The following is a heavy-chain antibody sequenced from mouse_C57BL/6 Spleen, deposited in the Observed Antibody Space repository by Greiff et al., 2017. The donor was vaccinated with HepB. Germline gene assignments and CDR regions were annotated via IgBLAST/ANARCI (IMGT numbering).Heavy chain of an antibody. CDR1: GYTFTSYW. CDR2: IDPSDSYT. CDR3: ARYGSGWFAY. V-gene: IGHV1-50*01. Sequence: QVQLQQPGAELVKPGASVKLSCKASGYTFTSYWMQWVKQRPGQGLEWIGEIDPSDSYTNYNQKFKGKATLTVDTSSSTAYMQLSSLTSEDSAVYYCARYGSGWFAYWGQGTLVTVSA. J-gene: IGHJ3*01. D-gene: IGHD1-2*01.